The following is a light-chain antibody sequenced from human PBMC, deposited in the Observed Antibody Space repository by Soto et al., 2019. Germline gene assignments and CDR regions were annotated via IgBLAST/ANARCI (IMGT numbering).Light chain of an antibody. CDR3: QKYSSVIP. J-gene: IGKJ5*01. V-gene: IGKV1-27*01. CDR2: AAS. CDR1: QSISNF. Sequence: DIQMTQSPSSLSASVGDRVTITCRASQSISNFLAWYQQKPGKVPKILISAASTLQSGVPSRFSGIGSGTDVTLTITSLQPEDVATYYRQKYSSVIPFGQGTRLEI.